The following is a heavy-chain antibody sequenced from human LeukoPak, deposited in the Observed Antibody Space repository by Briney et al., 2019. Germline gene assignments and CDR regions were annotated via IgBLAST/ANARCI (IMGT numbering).Heavy chain of an antibody. Sequence: SETLSLTCAVYGGSFSGYYWSWIRRPPGKGLEWIGEINHSGSTNYNPSLKSRVTISVDTSKNQFSLKLSSVTAADTAVYYCARRKARYCSGGSCSRGENDYWGQGTLVTVSS. CDR2: INHSGST. D-gene: IGHD2-15*01. CDR3: ARRKARYCSGGSCSRGENDY. CDR1: GGSFSGYY. J-gene: IGHJ4*02. V-gene: IGHV4-34*01.